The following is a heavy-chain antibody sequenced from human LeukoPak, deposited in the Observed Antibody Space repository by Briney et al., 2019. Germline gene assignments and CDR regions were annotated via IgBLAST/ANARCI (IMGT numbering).Heavy chain of an antibody. J-gene: IGHJ4*02. Sequence: SETLSLTCTVSGGSISSSSYYWGWIRQPPGKGLEWIGSIYYSGSTYYNPSLKSRVTISVDTSKNQFSLKLSSVTVADTAVYYCARHGQPHTYFDYWGQGTLVTVSS. CDR1: GGSISSSSYY. V-gene: IGHV4-39*01. CDR3: ARHGQPHTYFDY. CDR2: IYYSGST.